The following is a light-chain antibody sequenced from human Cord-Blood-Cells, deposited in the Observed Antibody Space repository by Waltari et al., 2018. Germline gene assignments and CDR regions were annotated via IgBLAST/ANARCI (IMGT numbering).Light chain of an antibody. CDR2: AAS. V-gene: IGKV1-8*01. J-gene: IGKJ1*01. Sequence: AILMTQSPSSFSASTGDRVTITCRASQGISSYLAWSQQKPVKAPKLLISAASTLQGGVPSRISGSGSGTDFSLTISCLQSDDVATYYCQQYYSYPWTCGQGTKVEIK. CDR3: QQYYSYPWT. CDR1: QGISSY.